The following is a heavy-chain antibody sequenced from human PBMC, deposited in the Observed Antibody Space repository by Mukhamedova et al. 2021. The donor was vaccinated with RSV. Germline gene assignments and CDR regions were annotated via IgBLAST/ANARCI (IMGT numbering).Heavy chain of an antibody. CDR2: ISGTGTVR. CDR3: ARTSTIGSHFD. Sequence: CAASEFSLSTHAMTWVRQAPGKGLAWVATISGTGTVRYYADSVKGRFSISRDTARNTVSLQMNSLRGEDSALYYCARTSTIGSHFD. J-gene: IGHJ4*01. V-gene: IGHV3-23*01. D-gene: IGHD1-26*01. CDR1: EFSLSTHA.